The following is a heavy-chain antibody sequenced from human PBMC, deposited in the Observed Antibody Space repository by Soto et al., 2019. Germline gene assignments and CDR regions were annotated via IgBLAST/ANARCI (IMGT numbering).Heavy chain of an antibody. CDR1: GFTFSSYG. V-gene: IGHV3-30*03. J-gene: IGHJ6*02. CDR3: ASFNGMDV. CDR2: ISYDGSNK. Sequence: GGSLRLSCAASGFTFSSYGMHWVRQAPGKGLEWVAVISYDGSNKYYADSVKGRFTISRDNSKNTLYLQMNSLRAEDTAVYYCASFNGMDVWGQGTTVTSP.